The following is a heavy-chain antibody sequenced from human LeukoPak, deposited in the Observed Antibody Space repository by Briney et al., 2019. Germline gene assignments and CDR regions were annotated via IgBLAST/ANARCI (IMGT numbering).Heavy chain of an antibody. V-gene: IGHV1-24*01. CDR1: GYSLTDLS. Sequence: ASVKVSCKASGYSLTDLSMHWVRQAPGKGLEWMGGFDPEDGDTNYAQKVQGRVSMTEDKSTDTVYLQLSSLRAEDTAVYYCAAVKTYYYDTSGYYFPLNAFDIWGQGTMVTVSS. CDR3: AAVKTYYYDTSGYYFPLNAFDI. J-gene: IGHJ3*02. D-gene: IGHD3-22*01. CDR2: FDPEDGDT.